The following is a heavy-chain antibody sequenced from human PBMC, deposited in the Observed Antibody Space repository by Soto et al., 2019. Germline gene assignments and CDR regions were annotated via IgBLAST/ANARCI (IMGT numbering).Heavy chain of an antibody. D-gene: IGHD3-22*01. CDR2: ISYDGSNK. CDR3: ARDGYYYDSSDFYYYYGMDV. J-gene: IGHJ6*02. V-gene: IGHV3-30-3*01. Sequence: WGSLRLSCAASGFTFSSYAMHWVRQAPGKGLEWVAVISYDGSNKYYADSVKGRFTISRDNSKNTLYLQMNSLRAEDTAVYYCARDGYYYDSSDFYYYYGMDVWGQGTTVTVSS. CDR1: GFTFSSYA.